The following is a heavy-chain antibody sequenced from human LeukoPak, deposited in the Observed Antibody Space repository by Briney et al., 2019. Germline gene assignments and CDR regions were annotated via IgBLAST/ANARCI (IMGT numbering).Heavy chain of an antibody. CDR1: GGSISRYY. V-gene: IGHV4-59*12. CDR2: IYYTGST. CDR3: ARDQSYSSGWD. Sequence: SETLSLTCTVSGGSISRYYWSWIRQPPGKGLEWIGYIYYTGSTYYNPSLKSRVTISVDRSRNQFSLKLSSMTAADTAVYYCARDQSYSSGWDWGQGTLVTVSS. D-gene: IGHD6-19*01. J-gene: IGHJ4*02.